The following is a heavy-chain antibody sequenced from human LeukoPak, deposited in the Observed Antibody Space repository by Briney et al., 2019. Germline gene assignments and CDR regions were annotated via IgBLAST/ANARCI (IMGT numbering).Heavy chain of an antibody. Sequence: SVKVSCKASGGTFSSYAISWVRQAPGQGLEWMGGIIPIFGTANYAQKFQGRVAITTDESTSTAYMELSSLRSEDTAVYYCAWTLSSGYYYEYLTPTDAFDIWGQGTMVTVSS. CDR2: IIPIFGTA. D-gene: IGHD3-22*01. V-gene: IGHV1-69*05. J-gene: IGHJ3*02. CDR1: GGTFSSYA. CDR3: AWTLSSGYYYEYLTPTDAFDI.